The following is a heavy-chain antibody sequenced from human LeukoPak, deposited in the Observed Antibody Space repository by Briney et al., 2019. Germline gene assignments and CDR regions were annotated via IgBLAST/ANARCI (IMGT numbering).Heavy chain of an antibody. Sequence: GRSLRLSCAASGFTFSSYGMHWVRQAPGKGLEWVAVIWYDGSNKYYADSVKGRFTISRDNSKNTLYLQMNSLRAEDTAVYYCAKNIAVAGTSYYYGMDVWGQGTTVTVSS. V-gene: IGHV3-33*06. CDR1: GFTFSSYG. CDR3: AKNIAVAGTSYYYGMDV. CDR2: IWYDGSNK. J-gene: IGHJ6*02. D-gene: IGHD6-19*01.